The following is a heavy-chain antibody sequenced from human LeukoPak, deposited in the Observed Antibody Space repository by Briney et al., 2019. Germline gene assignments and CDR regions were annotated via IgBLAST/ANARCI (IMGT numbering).Heavy chain of an antibody. CDR1: GFTFSSYA. Sequence: GGSLRLSCAASGFTFSSYAMGWVRQVPGKGLAWVSTISGGSGSTYCADSVKGRFTISRDNSKNTLYLQMNSLRDEDTAVYYCAKHRFESGGYHSTDWGQGTLVTVSS. CDR2: ISGGSGST. V-gene: IGHV3-23*01. CDR3: AKHRFESGGYHSTD. J-gene: IGHJ4*02. D-gene: IGHD3-22*01.